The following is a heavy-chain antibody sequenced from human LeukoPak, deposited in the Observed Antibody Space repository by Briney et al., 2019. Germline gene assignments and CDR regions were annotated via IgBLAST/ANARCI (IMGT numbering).Heavy chain of an antibody. J-gene: IGHJ4*02. CDR1: GFTITTNY. V-gene: IGHV3-66*03. Sequence: GGSLRLSCAASGFTITTNYMSWVRQAPGKGLEWVSLIYNSGSTYYADSVKGRFTISRDNSKNTLYLQMNSLRSEDTAVYYCAKEMDDYSNYGPFDYWGQGTLVTVSS. CDR2: IYNSGST. D-gene: IGHD4-11*01. CDR3: AKEMDDYSNYGPFDY.